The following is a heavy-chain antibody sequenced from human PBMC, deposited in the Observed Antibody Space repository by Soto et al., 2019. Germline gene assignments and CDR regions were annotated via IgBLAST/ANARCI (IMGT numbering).Heavy chain of an antibody. CDR1: GASISSGGYY. J-gene: IGHJ6*02. V-gene: IGHV4-31*01. D-gene: IGHD2-21*02. CDR3: ARDTYHCGSDCGLDV. CDR2: IFYSGST. Sequence: QVQLQESGPGLVKPSQTLSLTCTVSGASISSGGYYWSWIRQHPGKGLEWIGYIFYSGSTYYNPSLKSPITISVDTSKNQVSLRLSSVTAADTAVYYCARDTYHCGSDCGLDVWGQGTTVTVSS.